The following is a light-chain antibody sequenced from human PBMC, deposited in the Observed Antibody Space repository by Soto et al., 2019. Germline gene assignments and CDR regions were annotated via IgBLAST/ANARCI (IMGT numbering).Light chain of an antibody. CDR3: QQCGSSTRT. CDR2: GAS. V-gene: IGKV3-20*01. Sequence: EIVLTQSPGTLSLSPGERATLSCRASQSVSSSYLAWYQQKPGQAPRLLIYGASSRATGIPDRFSGSGSGTDFTLTISRLEPEDFAVYYCQQCGSSTRTFGQGTKVE. CDR1: QSVSSSY. J-gene: IGKJ1*01.